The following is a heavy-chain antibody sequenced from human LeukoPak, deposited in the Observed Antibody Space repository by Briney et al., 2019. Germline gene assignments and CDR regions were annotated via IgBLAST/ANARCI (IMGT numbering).Heavy chain of an antibody. V-gene: IGHV5-51*01. CDR1: GYSFTSYW. CDR3: ARSSRVYVWGRLSNPSGY. D-gene: IGHD3-16*01. CDR2: IYPGDSDT. Sequence: GESLKISCKGSGYSFTSYWIGWVRQMPGKGLEWMGIIYPGDSDTRYSPSFQGQVTISADKSISTAYLQWSSLKASDTAMYYCARSSRVYVWGRLSNPSGYWGQGTLVTVSS. J-gene: IGHJ4*02.